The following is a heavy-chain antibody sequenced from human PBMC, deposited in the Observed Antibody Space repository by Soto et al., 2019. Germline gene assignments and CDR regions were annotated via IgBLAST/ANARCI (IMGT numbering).Heavy chain of an antibody. J-gene: IGHJ6*02. CDR3: ARHALPGGGTRHGMDV. V-gene: IGHV5-51*01. CDR2: IYPGDSDT. Sequence: PGESLKISCKGSGYSFTCYWIGWVRQMPGKGLEWMGIIYPGDSDTRYSPSFQGQVTISADKSISSAYLQWGSLKASDTAMYYCARHALPGGGTRHGMDVWGQGTTVTVSS. D-gene: IGHD1-7*01. CDR1: GYSFTCYW.